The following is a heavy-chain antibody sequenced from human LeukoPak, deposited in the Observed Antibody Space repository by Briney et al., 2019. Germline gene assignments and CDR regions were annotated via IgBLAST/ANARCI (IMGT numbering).Heavy chain of an antibody. J-gene: IGHJ4*02. CDR3: VLVLDYYFDY. D-gene: IGHD3/OR15-3a*01. Sequence: ASVKVSCKASGYTLTGYYMHWVRQAPGQGFEWMGWINPNSGGTNYAQKFQGRVTMTRDTSISTAYMELSRLRSDDTAVYYCVLVLDYYFDYWGQGTLVTVSS. V-gene: IGHV1-2*02. CDR1: GYTLTGYY. CDR2: INPNSGGT.